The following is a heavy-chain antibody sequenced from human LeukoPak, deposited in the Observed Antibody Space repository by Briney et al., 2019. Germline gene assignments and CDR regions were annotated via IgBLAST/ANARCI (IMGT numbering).Heavy chain of an antibody. CDR3: ATVKFLDTAMSNWFDP. D-gene: IGHD5-18*01. J-gene: IGHJ5*02. CDR1: GYTLTESS. Sequence: ASVKVSCKVSGYTLTESSMHWVRQAPGKGLEWMGGFDPEDGETIYAQKFQGRVTMTEDTSTDTAYMELSSLRSEDTAVYYCATVKFLDTAMSNWFDPWGQGTLVTVSS. V-gene: IGHV1-24*01. CDR2: FDPEDGET.